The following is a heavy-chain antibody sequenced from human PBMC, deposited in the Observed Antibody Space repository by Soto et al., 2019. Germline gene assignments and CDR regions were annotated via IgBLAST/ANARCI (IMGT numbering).Heavy chain of an antibody. J-gene: IGHJ4*02. CDR1: GYSFTSYW. Sequence: PGESLKISCKGSGYSFTSYWISWVRQMPGKGLEWMGRIDPSDSYTNYSPSFQGHVTISADKSISTAYLQWSSLKASDTAMYYCARREGDYYDSSGSPWYFDYWGQGTLVTVS. CDR2: IDPSDSYT. CDR3: ARREGDYYDSSGSPWYFDY. D-gene: IGHD3-22*01. V-gene: IGHV5-10-1*01.